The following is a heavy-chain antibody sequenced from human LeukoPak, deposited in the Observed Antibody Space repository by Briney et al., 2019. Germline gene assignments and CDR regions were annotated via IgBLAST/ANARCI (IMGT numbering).Heavy chain of an antibody. V-gene: IGHV1-46*01. Sequence: ALVKVSCKASGCIFTSYYMHWVRQAPGQGLGWMGIINPSSGSTSYAQKFQDRVKMTRDTSRSTVYMELSSLRSEDTAVYYCARRAGDHYYFDYWGQGTLVTVSS. CDR3: ARRAGDHYYFDY. D-gene: IGHD7-27*01. J-gene: IGHJ4*02. CDR1: GCIFTSYY. CDR2: INPSSGST.